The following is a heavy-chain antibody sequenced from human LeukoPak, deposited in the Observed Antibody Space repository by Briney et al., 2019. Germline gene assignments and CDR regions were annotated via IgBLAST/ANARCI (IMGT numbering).Heavy chain of an antibody. CDR3: ARFVGATTSLDY. J-gene: IGHJ4*02. CDR2: ISSSGSTI. D-gene: IGHD1-26*01. CDR1: GFTFSSYE. V-gene: IGHV3-48*03. Sequence: GGSLRLSCAASGFTFSSYEMNWVRQAPGKGLEWVSYISSSGSTIYYADSVKGRFTISRDNAKNSLYLQMNCLRAEDTAVYYCARFVGATTSLDYWGQGTLVTVSS.